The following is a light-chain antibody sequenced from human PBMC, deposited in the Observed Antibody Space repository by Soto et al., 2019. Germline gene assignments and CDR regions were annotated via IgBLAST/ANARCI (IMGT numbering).Light chain of an antibody. CDR1: QGIRSW. CDR3: QQGNSFPWT. Sequence: DIQMTQSPPSVSASVGDRVTITCRASQGIRSWLAWYQQKTGKAPKLLILAASSLQSGVPSRFSGSGSGTDFTLTISSLQPEDFATYYCQQGNSFPWTFGQGTKVEIK. V-gene: IGKV1D-12*01. J-gene: IGKJ1*01. CDR2: AAS.